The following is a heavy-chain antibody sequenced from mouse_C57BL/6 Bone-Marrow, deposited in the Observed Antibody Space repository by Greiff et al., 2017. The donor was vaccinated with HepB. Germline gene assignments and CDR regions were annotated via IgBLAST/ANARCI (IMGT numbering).Heavy chain of an antibody. V-gene: IGHV1-15*01. CDR2: IDPETGGT. Sequence: QVQLQQSGAELVRPGASVTLSCKASGYTFTDYEMHWVKQTPVHGLEWIGAIDPETGGTASNQKFKGKAILTADKSSSTAYMELRSLTSEDSAVYYCARLGGLRRGYAMDYWGQGTSVTVSS. CDR1: GYTFTDYE. CDR3: ARLGGLRRGYAMDY. D-gene: IGHD2-4*01. J-gene: IGHJ4*01.